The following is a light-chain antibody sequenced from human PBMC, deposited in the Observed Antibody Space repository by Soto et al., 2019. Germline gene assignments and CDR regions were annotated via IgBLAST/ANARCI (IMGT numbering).Light chain of an antibody. Sequence: EIVLTQSPGTLSLSPGERATLSCRASQRVSSNYLAWYQQKPGQAPRLLIYGVFSRATGIPVRFSGSGSGTDFTLTISRLEPEDFAVYFCQQYSDSLYTFGQGTKLEIK. CDR1: QRVSSNY. CDR3: QQYSDSLYT. J-gene: IGKJ2*01. CDR2: GVF. V-gene: IGKV3-20*01.